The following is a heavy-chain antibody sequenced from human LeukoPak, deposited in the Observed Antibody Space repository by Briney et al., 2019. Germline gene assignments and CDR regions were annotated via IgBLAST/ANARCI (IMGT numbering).Heavy chain of an antibody. V-gene: IGHV3-23*01. D-gene: IGHD3-10*01. CDR1: GFTFSSYA. Sequence: PGASLRLSCAASGFTFSSYAMSWVRQAPGKGLEWVSAFSGSGGSTYYADSVKGRITISRDNSKNTLYLQMNSLRAEDTAVYYCAKGRRELLWFGELSFDAWGQGTLVTVSS. J-gene: IGHJ5*02. CDR3: AKGRRELLWFGELSFDA. CDR2: FSGSGGST.